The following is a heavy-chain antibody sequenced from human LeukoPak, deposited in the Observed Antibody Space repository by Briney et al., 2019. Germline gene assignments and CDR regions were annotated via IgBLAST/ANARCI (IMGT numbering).Heavy chain of an antibody. V-gene: IGHV1-18*01. D-gene: IGHD3-10*01. CDR3: ARDATMVRGVKYYYYYYGMDI. J-gene: IGHJ6*02. Sequence: ASVKVSCKASGYTFTSYGISWVRQAPGQGLEWIGWISAYNGNTNYAQKLQGRVTMTTDTSTSTAYMELRSLRSDDTAVYYCARDATMVRGVKYYYYYYGMDIWGQGTTVTVSS. CDR1: GYTFTSYG. CDR2: ISAYNGNT.